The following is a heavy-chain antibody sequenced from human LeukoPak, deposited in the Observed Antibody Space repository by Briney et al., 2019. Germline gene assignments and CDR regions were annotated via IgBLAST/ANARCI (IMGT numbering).Heavy chain of an antibody. Sequence: SETLSLTCTVSGASVNSDTYYWGWIRQPPGKGLEWIGYIYYSGNPFYNPSLRSRVTLSVDTSKSQFSLRLTSMTAADTAVYYCARGELIAAAAHDGFDIWGQGTMVTVSS. D-gene: IGHD2-15*01. J-gene: IGHJ3*02. CDR2: IYYSGNP. V-gene: IGHV4-31*03. CDR1: GASVNSDTYY. CDR3: ARGELIAAAAHDGFDI.